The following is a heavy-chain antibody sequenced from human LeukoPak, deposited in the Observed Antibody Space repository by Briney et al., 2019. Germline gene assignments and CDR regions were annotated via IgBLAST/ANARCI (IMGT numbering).Heavy chain of an antibody. V-gene: IGHV3-23*01. CDR3: ARERWLQFHDAFDI. CDR1: GFTFSNYY. Sequence: GGSLRLSCAASGFTFSNYYMSWVRQAPGKGLEWVSAISGSGGTTYYADSVKGRFTISRDNSKNTLFLQMNSLRAEDTAVYYCARERWLQFHDAFDIWGQGTMVTVSS. D-gene: IGHD5-24*01. CDR2: ISGSGGTT. J-gene: IGHJ3*02.